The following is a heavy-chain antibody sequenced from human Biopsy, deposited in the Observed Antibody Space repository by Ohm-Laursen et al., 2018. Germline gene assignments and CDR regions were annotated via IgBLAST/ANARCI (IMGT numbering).Heavy chain of an antibody. Sequence: SVKVSCKASGYTFTNYAINWVRQAPGQGLEWLGWISVKTGNTNYTQKLQGRVTMTTDTSTNTAYMELRSLRSDDTALYYCAREGTSVTFFGKISDYYFDFWGPGTVVTVS. CDR2: ISVKTGNT. J-gene: IGHJ4*02. CDR3: AREGTSVTFFGKISDYYFDF. D-gene: IGHD3-3*01. CDR1: GYTFTNYA. V-gene: IGHV1-18*01.